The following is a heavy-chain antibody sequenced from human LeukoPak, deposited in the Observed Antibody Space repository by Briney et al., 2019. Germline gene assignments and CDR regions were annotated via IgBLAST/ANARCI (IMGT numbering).Heavy chain of an antibody. CDR1: GGSISSSSYY. CDR2: IYYSGST. CDR3: ARDPREYDFWSGYPLGYFDY. V-gene: IGHV4-39*07. Sequence: SETLSLTCTVSGGSISSSSYYWGWIRQPPGKGLEWIGSIYYSGSTYYNPSLKSRVTISVDTSKNQFSLKLSSVTAADTAVYYCARDPREYDFWSGYPLGYFDYWGQGTLVTVSS. D-gene: IGHD3-3*01. J-gene: IGHJ4*02.